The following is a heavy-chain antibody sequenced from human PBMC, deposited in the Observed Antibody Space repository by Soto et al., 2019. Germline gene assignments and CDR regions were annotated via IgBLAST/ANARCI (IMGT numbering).Heavy chain of an antibody. CDR3: ARARLSNGGPNIYFFHGLDG. Sequence: QVQLVQSGAEVKRPGSSVKVSCKASGDMFRNSAFTWVRQAPGQGLAWMGVIIPLFRKTNVAQKFQGRVTFTADESTSSLYMEVSSLTSEDTAVYYCARARLSNGGPNIYFFHGLDGWGQGTTITVPS. CDR1: GDMFRNSA. V-gene: IGHV1-69*01. J-gene: IGHJ6*02. CDR2: IIPLFRKT. D-gene: IGHD6-6*01.